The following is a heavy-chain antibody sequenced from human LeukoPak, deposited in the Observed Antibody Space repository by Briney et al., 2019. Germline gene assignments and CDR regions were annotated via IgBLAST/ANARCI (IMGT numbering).Heavy chain of an antibody. Sequence: GASVKVSCKASGGTFSSYAISWVRKAPGQGLEWMGRIIPILGIANYAQKFQGRVTITADKSTSTAYMELSSLRSEDTAVYYCARDKGHYYDSSGHFDYWGQGTLVTVSS. J-gene: IGHJ4*02. CDR3: ARDKGHYYDSSGHFDY. V-gene: IGHV1-69*04. D-gene: IGHD3-22*01. CDR1: GGTFSSYA. CDR2: IIPILGIA.